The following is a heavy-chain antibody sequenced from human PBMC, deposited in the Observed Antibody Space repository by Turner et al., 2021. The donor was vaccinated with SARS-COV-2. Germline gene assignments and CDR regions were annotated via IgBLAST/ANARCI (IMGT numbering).Heavy chain of an antibody. Sequence: GFTFSNAWMSWVRQAPGKGLEWVGRIKSKTDGGTTDYAAPVKGRFTISRDDSKNTLYLQMNSLKTEDTAVYYCTTAGGSGSYYDVGYYYYYGMDVWGQGTTVTVSS. V-gene: IGHV3-15*01. CDR3: TTAGGSGSYYDVGYYYYYGMDV. CDR1: GFTFSNAW. CDR2: IKSKTDGGTT. D-gene: IGHD3-10*01. J-gene: IGHJ6*02.